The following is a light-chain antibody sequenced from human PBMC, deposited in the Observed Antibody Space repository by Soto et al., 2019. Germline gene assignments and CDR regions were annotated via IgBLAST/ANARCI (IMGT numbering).Light chain of an antibody. CDR2: GAS. CDR3: QQYNNWPLT. J-gene: IGKJ4*01. Sequence: EIVMTQSPVTLSVSPGERATLSCRASQFVSSNLAWYQQKPGQAPRLLIIGASERVTTIPARFSGSGSGTEFTLTISSLQSEDFAVYYCQQYNNWPLTFGGGTKVDIK. CDR1: QFVSSN. V-gene: IGKV3-15*01.